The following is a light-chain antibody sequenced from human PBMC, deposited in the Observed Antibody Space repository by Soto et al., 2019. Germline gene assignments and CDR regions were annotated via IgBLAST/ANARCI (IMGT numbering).Light chain of an antibody. J-gene: IGKJ1*01. V-gene: IGKV1-5*01. CDR1: QRIGRS. Sequence: DTQMTQSPSTLSASLGDRVTITCRASQRIGRSLAWYQQKPGKAPKLLIYYASTLQSGVPSRFSASGSGTEFALTISSLQPDDFATYYCQNYNSYSQTFGQGTKVEF. CDR3: QNYNSYSQT. CDR2: YAS.